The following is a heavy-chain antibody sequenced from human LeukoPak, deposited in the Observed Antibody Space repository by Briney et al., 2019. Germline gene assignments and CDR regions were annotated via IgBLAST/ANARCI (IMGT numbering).Heavy chain of an antibody. V-gene: IGHV3-30*02. CDR1: GFTFSNYG. CDR2: IRYDATIK. J-gene: IGHJ4*02. CDR3: AKDKIWGEDYFDY. Sequence: PGGSLRLSCAASGFTFSNYGMHWVRQAPGKGLEWVAFIRYDATIKYYADSVKGRFTMSRDNSKNTLFLQMDSLRVEDTAVYCCAKDKIWGEDYFDYWGQGTLVTVSS. D-gene: IGHD3-16*01.